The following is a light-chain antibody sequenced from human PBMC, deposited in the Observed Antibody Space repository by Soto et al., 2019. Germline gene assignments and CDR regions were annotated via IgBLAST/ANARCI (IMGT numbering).Light chain of an antibody. J-gene: IGKJ3*01. CDR3: HQYGSSPPVT. CDR2: ETS. Sequence: EIVLTQSPGTLSLSPGERATLSCRASQSVSSGYLAWYQQKPGQPPRVLIYETSSRATGIPDRFSGSGSGTDFTLTISSLEPEDFAGYYCHQYGSSPPVTFGPGTRVDIK. CDR1: QSVSSGY. V-gene: IGKV3-20*01.